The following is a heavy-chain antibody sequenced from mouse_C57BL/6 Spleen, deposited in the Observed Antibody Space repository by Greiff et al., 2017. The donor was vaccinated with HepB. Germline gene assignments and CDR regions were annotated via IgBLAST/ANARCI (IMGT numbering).Heavy chain of an antibody. CDR2: IYPGDGDT. CDR3: ARITTVVAPFDY. J-gene: IGHJ2*01. V-gene: IGHV1-82*01. CDR1: GYAFSSSW. Sequence: VQLQPSGPELVKPGASVKISCKASGYAFSSSWMNWVKQRPGKGLEWIGRIYPGDGDTNYNGKFKGKATLTADKSSSTAYMQLSSLTSEDSAVYFCARITTVVAPFDYWGQGTTLTVSS. D-gene: IGHD1-1*01.